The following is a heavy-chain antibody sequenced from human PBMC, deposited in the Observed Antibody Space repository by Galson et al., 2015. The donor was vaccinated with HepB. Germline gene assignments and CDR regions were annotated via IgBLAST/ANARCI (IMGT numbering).Heavy chain of an antibody. V-gene: IGHV3-23*01. CDR2: ISGSGGST. CDR1: GFTFSSYA. Sequence: SLRLSCAASGFTFSSYAMSWVRQAPGKGLEWVSAISGSGGSTYYADSVKGRFTISRDNSKNTLYLQMNSLRAEDTAVYYCAKDHRIAVAVGMDVWGQGTTVTVSS. D-gene: IGHD6-19*01. CDR3: AKDHRIAVAVGMDV. J-gene: IGHJ6*02.